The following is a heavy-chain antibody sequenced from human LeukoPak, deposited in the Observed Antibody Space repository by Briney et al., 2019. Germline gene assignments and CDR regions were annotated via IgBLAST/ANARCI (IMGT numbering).Heavy chain of an antibody. J-gene: IGHJ6*02. CDR3: ARAIWDYGMDV. Sequence: PGGSLRLSCAASGFTFSGHWMTWVRLAPGKGLEWVANIKQDGSEKNYVDSVKGRVTISRDNAKNSLYLQMNSLRAEDTAVYYCARAIWDYGMDVWGQGTTVTVSS. CDR1: GFTFSGHW. D-gene: IGHD3-16*01. CDR2: IKQDGSEK. V-gene: IGHV3-7*01.